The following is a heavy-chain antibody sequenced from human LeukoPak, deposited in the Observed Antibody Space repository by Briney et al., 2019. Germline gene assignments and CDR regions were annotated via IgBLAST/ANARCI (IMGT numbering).Heavy chain of an antibody. D-gene: IGHD2-2*01. CDR1: GFTFSSYG. CDR2: ISYDGSNK. CDR3: ARDSQSIVVVPAANDY. Sequence: GGSLRLSCAASGFTFSSYGMHWVRQAPGKGLEWVAVISYDGSNKYYADSVKGRFTISRDNSKNTLYLQMNSLRAEDTAVYYCARDSQSIVVVPAANDYWGQGTLVTVSS. J-gene: IGHJ4*02. V-gene: IGHV3-30*03.